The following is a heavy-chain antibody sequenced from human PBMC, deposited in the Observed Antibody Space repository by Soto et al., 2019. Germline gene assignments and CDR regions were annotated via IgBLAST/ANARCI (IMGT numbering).Heavy chain of an antibody. CDR2: ISYDGSNK. D-gene: IGHD5-18*01. V-gene: IGHV3-30-3*01. CDR3: ASLEMATASPLFDY. Sequence: PGGSLRLSCAASGFTFSSYAMHWVRQAPGKGLEWVAVISYDGSNKYYADSVKGRFTISRDNSKNTLYLQMNSLRAEDTAVYYCASLEMATASPLFDYWGQGTLVTVSS. CDR1: GFTFSSYA. J-gene: IGHJ4*02.